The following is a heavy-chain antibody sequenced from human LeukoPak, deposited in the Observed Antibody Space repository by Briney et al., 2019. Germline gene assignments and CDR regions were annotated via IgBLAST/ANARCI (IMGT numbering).Heavy chain of an antibody. D-gene: IGHD3-16*02. V-gene: IGHV4-59*01. J-gene: IGHJ6*02. CDR3: ARVCYRDYYYGMDV. Sequence: SETLSLTCTVSGGSISSYYWSWIRQPPGKGLEWIGYIYYSGSTNYNPSLKSRVTIAVDTSKNQFSLKLSSVTAADTAVYYCARVCYRDYYYGMDVWGQGTTVTVSS. CDR2: IYYSGST. CDR1: GGSISSYY.